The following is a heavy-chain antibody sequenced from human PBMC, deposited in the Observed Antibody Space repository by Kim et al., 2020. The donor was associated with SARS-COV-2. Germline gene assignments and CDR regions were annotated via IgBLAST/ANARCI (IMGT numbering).Heavy chain of an antibody. J-gene: IGHJ6*02. V-gene: IGHV1-46*01. CDR2: PRGVTK. Sequence: PRGVTKSNAQNFQARVTRTRDTSTSTVYMDLSSLRSEDTAVYYCARSGMDVWGQGTTVTVSS. CDR3: ARSGMDV.